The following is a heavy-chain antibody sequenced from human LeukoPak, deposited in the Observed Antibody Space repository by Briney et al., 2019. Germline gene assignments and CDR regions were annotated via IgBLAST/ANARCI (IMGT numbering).Heavy chain of an antibody. CDR2: IKQDGSEK. CDR3: ARGYYYGSGIFDY. J-gene: IGHJ4*02. CDR1: GFTFSSYW. D-gene: IGHD3-10*01. Sequence: TGGSLRLSCAASGFTFSSYWMSWVRQAPGKGLKWVANIKQDGSEKYYVDSVKRRFTISRDNAKNSLYLQMNSLRAEDTAVYYCARGYYYGSGIFDYWGQGTLVTVSS. V-gene: IGHV3-7*01.